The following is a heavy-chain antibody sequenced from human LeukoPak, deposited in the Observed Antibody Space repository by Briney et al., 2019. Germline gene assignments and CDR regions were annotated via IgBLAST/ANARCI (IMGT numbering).Heavy chain of an antibody. CDR1: GVSISSGGYY. Sequence: PSQTLSLTCTVSGVSISSGGYYWSWIRQHPGKGLEWIGYIYYSGSTYYNPSLKSRVTISVDTSKNQFSLKLSSVTAADTAVYYCARETRWGYSGYDPFDYWGQGTLVTVSS. D-gene: IGHD5-12*01. CDR3: ARETRWGYSGYDPFDY. V-gene: IGHV4-31*03. J-gene: IGHJ4*02. CDR2: IYYSGST.